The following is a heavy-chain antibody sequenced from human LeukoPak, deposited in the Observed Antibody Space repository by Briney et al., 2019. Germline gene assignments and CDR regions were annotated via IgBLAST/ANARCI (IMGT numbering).Heavy chain of an antibody. CDR2: IYPGDSDT. D-gene: IGHD6-6*01. CDR3: ARHFVSSKYSSWSRSYYYMYV. V-gene: IGHV5-51*01. CDR1: RYSFTSYW. Sequence: GESLKISCKGPRYSFTSYWIGWVRQMPGKGLEWMGIIYPGDSDTRYSPSFQGQVTISADKSISTAYLQWSSLKASDTAMYYCARHFVSSKYSSWSRSYYYMYVWVKGTTVTVSS. J-gene: IGHJ6*03.